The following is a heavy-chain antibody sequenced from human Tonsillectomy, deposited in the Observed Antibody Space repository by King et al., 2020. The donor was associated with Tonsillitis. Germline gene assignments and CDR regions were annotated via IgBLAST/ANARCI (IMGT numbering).Heavy chain of an antibody. CDR3: ARDRPLPDY. D-gene: IGHD2-15*01. Sequence: VQLVESGGGLVQPGGSLRLSCAASGFTFSSYSMNWVRQAPGKGLEWVSCISTSGSTIYYAASVKGRFTISRDNAKNSLYLQMNSLRAEDTAVYYSARDRPLPDYWGQGTLVTVSS. V-gene: IGHV3-48*01. CDR1: GFTFSSYS. J-gene: IGHJ4*02. CDR2: ISTSGSTI.